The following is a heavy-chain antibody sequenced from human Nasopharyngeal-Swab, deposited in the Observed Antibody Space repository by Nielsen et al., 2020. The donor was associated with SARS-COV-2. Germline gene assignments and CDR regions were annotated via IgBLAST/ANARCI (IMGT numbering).Heavy chain of an antibody. V-gene: IGHV4-34*01. CDR2: INHSGST. Sequence: GSLRLSCAVYGGSFSGYYWSWIRPPPGKGLEWIGEINHSGSTNYNPSLKSRVTISVDTSKNQFSLKLSSVTAADTAVYYCARGPVDVLLWFGELFHSHGMDVWGQGTTVTVSS. D-gene: IGHD3-10*01. J-gene: IGHJ6*02. CDR1: GGSFSGYY. CDR3: ARGPVDVLLWFGELFHSHGMDV.